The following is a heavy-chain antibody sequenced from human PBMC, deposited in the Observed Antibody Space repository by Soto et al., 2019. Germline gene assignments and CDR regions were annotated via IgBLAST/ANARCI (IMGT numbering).Heavy chain of an antibody. D-gene: IGHD3-9*01. CDR1: AFSLSTSGVG. CDR3: ARIQVGRYFDWQIQVGVFDI. V-gene: IGHV2-70*01. J-gene: IGHJ3*02. Sequence: SGPTLVNPTQTLTLTCTFSAFSLSTSGVGVSWIRQPPGKALEWLALIDWHDDKYYSTSLKTRLTISKDTSKNQVFLTLTNMDPVDTATYYCARIQVGRYFDWQIQVGVFDIWGQGTMVTVSS. CDR2: IDWHDDK.